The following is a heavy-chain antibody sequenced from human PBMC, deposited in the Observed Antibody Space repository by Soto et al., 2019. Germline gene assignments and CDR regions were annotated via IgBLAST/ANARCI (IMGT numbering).Heavy chain of an antibody. CDR3: ARQRGYSYGYPYYYGMDV. J-gene: IGHJ6*02. D-gene: IGHD5-18*01. V-gene: IGHV5-51*01. Sequence: PGESLKISCKGSGYSFTSYWIGWVRQMPGKGLEWMGIIYPGDSDTRYSPSFQGQVTISADKSISTASLHWSSLKASDTAMYYCARQRGYSYGYPYYYGMDVWGQGTTVTVSS. CDR2: IYPGDSDT. CDR1: GYSFTSYW.